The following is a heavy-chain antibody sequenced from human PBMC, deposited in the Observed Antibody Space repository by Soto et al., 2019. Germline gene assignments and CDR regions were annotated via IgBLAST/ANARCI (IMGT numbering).Heavy chain of an antibody. CDR3: ARPEYYYDSRGYYGY. Sequence: EVQLVESGGGLVKPGGSLRLSCAASGFTFSSYSMNWVRQAPGKGLEWVSSISSSSSYIYYADSVKGRFTISRDNAKNSLYLQMNSLRAEDTGVCYCARPEYYYDSRGYYGYWGQGTLVTVSS. J-gene: IGHJ4*02. V-gene: IGHV3-21*01. CDR2: ISSSSSYI. D-gene: IGHD3-22*01. CDR1: GFTFSSYS.